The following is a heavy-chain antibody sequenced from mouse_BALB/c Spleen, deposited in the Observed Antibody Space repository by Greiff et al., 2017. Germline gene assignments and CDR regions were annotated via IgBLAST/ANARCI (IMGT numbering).Heavy chain of an antibody. Sequence: QVQLQQSGAELARPGASVKLSCKASGYTFTDYYINWVKQRTGQGLEWIGEIYPGSGNTYYNEKFKGKATLTADKSSSTAYMQLSSLTSEDSAVYFCARWLLSYYAMDYWGQGTSVTVSS. D-gene: IGHD2-3*01. V-gene: IGHV1-77*01. J-gene: IGHJ4*01. CDR3: ARWLLSYYAMDY. CDR2: IYPGSGNT. CDR1: GYTFTDYY.